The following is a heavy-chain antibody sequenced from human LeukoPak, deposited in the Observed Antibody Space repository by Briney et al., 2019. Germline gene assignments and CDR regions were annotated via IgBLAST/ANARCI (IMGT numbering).Heavy chain of an antibody. CDR2: ISGSGGST. Sequence: GGSLRLSCAASGFPFSSYAMSWVRQAPGKGLEWVSAISGSGGSTYYADSVKGRFTISRDNSKNTLYLQMNSLRAEDTAVYYCASPLSYSSSWSPYFDYWGQGTLVTVSS. V-gene: IGHV3-23*01. CDR1: GFPFSSYA. D-gene: IGHD6-13*01. J-gene: IGHJ4*02. CDR3: ASPLSYSSSWSPYFDY.